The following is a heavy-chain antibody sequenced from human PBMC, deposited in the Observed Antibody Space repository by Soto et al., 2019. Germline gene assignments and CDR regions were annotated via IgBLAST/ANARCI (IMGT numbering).Heavy chain of an antibody. CDR3: ASDHLGRGWYGFMDS. J-gene: IGHJ4*02. CDR2: IIPILRSA. CDR1: GGIFSSYA. Sequence: QVQLVQSGAEVKKPGSSVKVSCNASGGIFSSYAFSWVRQAPGQGLEWMGGIIPILRSADYAQRFQGRVTITADESTRTVYMELSRLRSEDTAVYYCASDHLGRGWYGFMDSWGQGTPVIVSS. D-gene: IGHD6-19*01. V-gene: IGHV1-69*01.